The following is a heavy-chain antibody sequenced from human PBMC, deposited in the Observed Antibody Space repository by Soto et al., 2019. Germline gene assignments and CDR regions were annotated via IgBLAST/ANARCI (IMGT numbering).Heavy chain of an antibody. V-gene: IGHV1-69*13. J-gene: IGHJ3*02. Sequence: GASVKVSCKASGGTFSSYAISWVRKAPGQGLEWMGGIIPIFGTANYAQKFQGRVTITADESTSTAYMELSSLRSEDTAVYYCARSLWGDCGGDCYYDAFDIWGQGTMVTVSS. CDR3: ARSLWGDCGGDCYYDAFDI. CDR2: IIPIFGTA. CDR1: GGTFSSYA. D-gene: IGHD2-21*02.